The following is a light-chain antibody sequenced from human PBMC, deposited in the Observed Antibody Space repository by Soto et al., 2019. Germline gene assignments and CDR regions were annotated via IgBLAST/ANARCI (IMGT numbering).Light chain of an antibody. Sequence: IVLTQSPATLSLSPGERVTLSCGASQIVRSRYLAWYEQNPGRSPRPLIYGAPSRATRIPDRFSGRGSGTDFTLTISRLEPEDCAVYYCPQYGGASWPFGQGTKVDIK. CDR1: QIVRSRY. CDR3: PQYGGASWP. V-gene: IGKV3-20*01. CDR2: GAP. J-gene: IGKJ1*01.